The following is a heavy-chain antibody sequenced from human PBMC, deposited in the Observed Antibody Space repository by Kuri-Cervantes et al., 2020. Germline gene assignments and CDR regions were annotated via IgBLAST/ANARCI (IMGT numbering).Heavy chain of an antibody. CDR1: GYTFTGYY. J-gene: IGHJ6*02. Sequence: ASVKVSCKASGYTFTGYYMHWVRQATGQGLEWMGWMNPNSGNTGYARKFQGRVTMTRNTSISTAYMELSSLRSEDTAVYYCAWGRYSGYDFDGMDVWGQGTTVTVSS. D-gene: IGHD5-12*01. CDR3: AWGRYSGYDFDGMDV. V-gene: IGHV1-8*02. CDR2: MNPNSGNT.